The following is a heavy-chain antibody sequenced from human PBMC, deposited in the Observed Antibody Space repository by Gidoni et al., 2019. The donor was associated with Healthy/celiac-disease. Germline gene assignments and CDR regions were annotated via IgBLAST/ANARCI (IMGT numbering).Heavy chain of an antibody. CDR3: ARGPSRLRSGVEDAFDI. CDR2: SNHSGSI. V-gene: IGHV4-34*01. CDR1: RVSFSGYS. J-gene: IGHJ3*02. D-gene: IGHD5-12*01. Sequence: QVQLQPWGAGLFQPSETLSITCAVYRVSFSGYSWIWIRKPPGKGLEWIGESNHSGSINYNPSLKSRVTISVDTFKNPFSLKLSSVTAADTAVYYCARGPSRLRSGVEDAFDIWGQGTMVTVSS.